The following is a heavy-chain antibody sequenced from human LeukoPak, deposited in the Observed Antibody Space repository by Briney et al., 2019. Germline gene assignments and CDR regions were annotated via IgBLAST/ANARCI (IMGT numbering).Heavy chain of an antibody. CDR2: INPKSGGT. V-gene: IGHV1-2*02. D-gene: IGHD2-2*01. J-gene: IGHJ4*02. Sequence: ASVKVSCKASGYTFTYYYVHWVRQAPGQGLEWMGWINPKSGGTTYAQKFQGRVTMTGDTSISTAFMELSRLRSDDTATYHCVRGCSTTSCYAYWGQGTLVTVSS. CDR3: VRGCSTTSCYAY. CDR1: GYTFTYYY.